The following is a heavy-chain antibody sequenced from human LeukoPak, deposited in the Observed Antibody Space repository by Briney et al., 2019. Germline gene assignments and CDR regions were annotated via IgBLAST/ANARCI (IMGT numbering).Heavy chain of an antibody. CDR2: IYHRGST. D-gene: IGHD1-7*01. V-gene: IGHV4-30-2*01. CDR3: ARDFTGTTDY. Sequence: SETLSLTCTVSGGSISSGGYYWSWIRQPPGKGLEWIGYIYHRGSTCYNPSLKSRVTISVDRSKNQFSLKLSSVTAADTAVYYCARDFTGTTDYWGQGTLVTVSS. J-gene: IGHJ4*02. CDR1: GGSISSGGYY.